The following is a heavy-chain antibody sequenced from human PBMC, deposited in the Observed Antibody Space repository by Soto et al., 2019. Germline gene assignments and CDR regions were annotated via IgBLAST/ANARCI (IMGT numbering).Heavy chain of an antibody. V-gene: IGHV1-69*01. D-gene: IGHD6-6*01. CDR2: IIPIFGTA. CDR3: PRDLYPIEARPAVQFDP. CDR1: GGTFSSYA. Sequence: QVQLVQSGAEVKKPGSSVKVSCKASGGTFSSYAISWVRQAPGQGLEWMGGIIPIFGTANYAQKFQGRVTITAADSPITDYMELSSLRAEDTGVYYCPRDLYPIEARPAVQFDPWGQGTLVTVSS. J-gene: IGHJ5*02.